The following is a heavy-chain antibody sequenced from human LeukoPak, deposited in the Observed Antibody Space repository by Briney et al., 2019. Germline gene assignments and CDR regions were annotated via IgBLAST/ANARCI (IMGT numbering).Heavy chain of an antibody. CDR1: GFSFSTYW. J-gene: IGHJ4*02. V-gene: IGHV3-21*01. CDR2: ISRTSAYI. D-gene: IGHD2-2*01. CDR3: ARDERRYCSDSSCYPGDY. Sequence: GGSLRLSCAASGFSFSTYWMTWVRQAPGKGLEWVSAISRTSAYIYYPDSVKGRFTISRDNAQNSLYLQMDSLRVEDTAVYYCARDERRYCSDSSCYPGDYWGQGTLVTVSS.